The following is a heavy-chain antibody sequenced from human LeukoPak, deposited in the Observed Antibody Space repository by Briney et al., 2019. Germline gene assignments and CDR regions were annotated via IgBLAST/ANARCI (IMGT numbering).Heavy chain of an antibody. V-gene: IGHV3-23*01. J-gene: IGHJ4*02. CDR1: GFTFSTYA. CDR2: ISGDGGIT. Sequence: GGSLRLSCAGSGFTFSTYAMNWVRQAPGKGLEWVSAISGDGGITYYADSVKGRFTISRDNSKNTLFLQMSSLRAEDTAVYYCAKTSAGIRVGYFDYWGQGTLVTVSS. CDR3: AKTSAGIRVGYFDY. D-gene: IGHD2-15*01.